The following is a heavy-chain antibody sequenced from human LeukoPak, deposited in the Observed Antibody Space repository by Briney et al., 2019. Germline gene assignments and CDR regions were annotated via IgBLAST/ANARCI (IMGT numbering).Heavy chain of an antibody. CDR1: GYTFTSYD. D-gene: IGHD2-2*01. V-gene: IGHV1-2*06. CDR3: ARGPLGYCSSTSCYPLY. Sequence: ASVKVSCKASGYTFTSYDINWVRQAPGQGLEWMGRINPNSGGTNYAQKFQGRVTMTRDTSISTAYMELSRLRSDDTAVYYCARGPLGYCSSTSCYPLYWGQGTLVTVSS. J-gene: IGHJ4*02. CDR2: INPNSGGT.